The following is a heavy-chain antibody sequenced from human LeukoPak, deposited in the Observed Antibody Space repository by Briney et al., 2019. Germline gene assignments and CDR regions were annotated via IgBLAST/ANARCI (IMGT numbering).Heavy chain of an antibody. Sequence: PGGSLGLSCAASGFSFSSYNMNWVRQAPGRGLEWVSYISATTGKIYYADSVKGRFTISRDNSKNELYLQLNSLRGEDTAVYYCVRAFNGNSYGYGFWGQGTLVTVSS. CDR1: GFSFSSYN. J-gene: IGHJ4*02. CDR2: ISATTGKI. CDR3: VRAFNGNSYGYGF. V-gene: IGHV3-48*04. D-gene: IGHD5-18*01.